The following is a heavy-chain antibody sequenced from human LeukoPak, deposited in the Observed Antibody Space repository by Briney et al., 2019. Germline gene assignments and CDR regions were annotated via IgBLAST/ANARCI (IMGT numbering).Heavy chain of an antibody. V-gene: IGHV3-9*01. CDR2: ISRNSGLI. Sequence: GRSLRLSCAASGFTFDDYAMHWVRQAPGKGLEWVSSISRNSGLIDYADSVKGRFTISRDNAKNSLYLQMNSLRAEDTALYYCTKDFGEWWGAFDIWGQGTMVTVFS. CDR3: TKDFGEWWGAFDI. CDR1: GFTFDDYA. J-gene: IGHJ3*02. D-gene: IGHD2-15*01.